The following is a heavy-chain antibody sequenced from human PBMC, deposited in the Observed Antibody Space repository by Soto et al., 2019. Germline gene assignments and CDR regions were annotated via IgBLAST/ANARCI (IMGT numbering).Heavy chain of an antibody. CDR2: IYYSGIT. V-gene: IGHV4-59*01. Sequence: SETLSLTGTVSCGSIISYYWIWIRQPPGKGLDWIGYIYYSGITNYNPSLKSRVTISVDTSKNQFSLKLSSVTAADTAVYYCARSGSSWYSELSWFDPWGQGTLVTVSS. J-gene: IGHJ5*02. D-gene: IGHD6-13*01. CDR3: ARSGSSWYSELSWFDP. CDR1: CGSIISYY.